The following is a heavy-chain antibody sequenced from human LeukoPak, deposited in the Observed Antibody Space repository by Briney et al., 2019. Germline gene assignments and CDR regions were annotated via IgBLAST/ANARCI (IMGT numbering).Heavy chain of an antibody. V-gene: IGHV1-18*01. J-gene: IGHJ4*02. D-gene: IGHD2-15*01. CDR2: ISAYNGNT. CDR3: ARAPRYCSGGSCYFLY. Sequence: ASVKVSCKASGYTFTSYGISWVRQAPGQGLEWMGWISAYNGNTNYAQKLQGRVTMTTDTSTSTAYMELRSLRSDDTAVYYCARAPRYCSGGSCYFLYWGQGTLVTVSS. CDR1: GYTFTSYG.